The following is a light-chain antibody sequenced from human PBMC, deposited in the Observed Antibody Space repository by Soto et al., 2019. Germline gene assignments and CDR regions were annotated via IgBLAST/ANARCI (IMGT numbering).Light chain of an antibody. V-gene: IGKV1-33*01. CDR2: DAS. CDR3: QQYDNLPYT. CDR1: QNINIY. Sequence: DIQMTQSPSSLSASVGDRVTITCRASQNINIYLNWYQQKPGKAPKLLIYDASNLETGVPSRFSGSGSGTDFTFTISSLQPEDIATYYCQQYDNLPYTFGQGTKLEIK. J-gene: IGKJ2*01.